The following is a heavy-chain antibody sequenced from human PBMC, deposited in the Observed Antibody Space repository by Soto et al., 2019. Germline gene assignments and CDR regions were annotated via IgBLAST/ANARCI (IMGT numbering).Heavy chain of an antibody. J-gene: IGHJ6*02. CDR3: ARVGFSSSSELYYYYYGMDG. Sequence: PGESLKISCKGSGYSFTSYWIGWVRQMPGKGLEWMGIIYPGDSDTRYSPSFQGQVTISADKSISTAYLQWSSLKASDTAMYYCARVGFSSSSELYYYYYGMDGWGQGTTVTVSS. V-gene: IGHV5-51*01. CDR2: IYPGDSDT. CDR1: GYSFTSYW. D-gene: IGHD6-6*01.